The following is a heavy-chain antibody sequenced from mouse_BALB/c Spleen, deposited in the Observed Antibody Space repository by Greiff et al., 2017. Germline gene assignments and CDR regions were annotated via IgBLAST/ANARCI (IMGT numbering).Heavy chain of an antibody. D-gene: IGHD2-3*01. Sequence: VQLQQSGAELAKPGASVKMSCKASGYTFTSYWMHWVKQRPGQGLEWIGYINPSTGYTEYNQKFKDKATLTADKSSSTAYMQLSSLTSEDSAVYYCARTEGNDGYFAWFAYWGQGTLVTVSA. J-gene: IGHJ3*01. CDR2: INPSTGYT. CDR3: ARTEGNDGYFAWFAY. CDR1: GYTFTSYW. V-gene: IGHV1-7*01.